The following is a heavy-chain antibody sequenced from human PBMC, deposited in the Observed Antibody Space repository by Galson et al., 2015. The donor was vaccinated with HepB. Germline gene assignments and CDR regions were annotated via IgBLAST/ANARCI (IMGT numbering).Heavy chain of an antibody. CDR3: AKDLLYSSSWYGDY. D-gene: IGHD6-13*01. CDR1: GFTFSSYA. J-gene: IGHJ4*02. V-gene: IGHV3-30*04. CDR2: ISYDGSNK. Sequence: SLRLSCAASGFTFSSYAMHWVRQAPDKGLEWVAVISYDGSNKYYADSVKGRFTISRDNSKNTLYLQTNSLRAEDTAVYYCAKDLLYSSSWYGDYWGQGTLVTVSS.